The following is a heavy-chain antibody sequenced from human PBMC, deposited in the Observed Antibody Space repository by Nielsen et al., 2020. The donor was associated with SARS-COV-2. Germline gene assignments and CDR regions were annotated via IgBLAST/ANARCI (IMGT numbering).Heavy chain of an antibody. D-gene: IGHD2-2*01. Sequence: ASVKVSCKVSGYTLTELSMHWVRQAPGKGLEWMGGFDPEDGETIYAQKFQGRVTMTEDTSTDTAYMELSSLRSEDTAVYYCARGDFRVVPAAIEGDDYYYYYGMDVWGQGTTVTVSS. V-gene: IGHV1-24*01. J-gene: IGHJ6*02. CDR1: GYTLTELS. CDR3: ARGDFRVVPAAIEGDDYYYYYGMDV. CDR2: FDPEDGET.